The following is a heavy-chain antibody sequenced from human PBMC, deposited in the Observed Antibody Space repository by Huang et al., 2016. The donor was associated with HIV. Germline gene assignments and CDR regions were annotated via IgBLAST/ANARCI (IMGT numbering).Heavy chain of an antibody. CDR2: MIPNTGNT. CDR3: ARSAYGDLDY. J-gene: IGHJ4*02. V-gene: IGHV1-8*02. CDR1: GYTFTNYD. D-gene: IGHD4-17*01. Sequence: QVHLVQSGAEVKKPGASVKVSCKASGYTFTNYDINWVGQAPGRGFEWMGWMIPNTGNTGYAQSFQGSVTMTMKTSITTAYMELTSLTSEDTAVYYCARSAYGDLDYWGLGTLVIVSS.